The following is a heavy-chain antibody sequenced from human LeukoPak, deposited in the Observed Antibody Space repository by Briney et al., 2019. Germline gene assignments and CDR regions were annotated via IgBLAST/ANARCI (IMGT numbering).Heavy chain of an antibody. CDR2: ISYSGST. Sequence: PSETLSLTCAVSGGSINNYFWSWIRQPPGKGLEGIGYISYSGSTNYNPSLKSRVTISVDTSKNQFSLKLNSVTTADTAAYYCARDNYGGVTKFDPWGQGALVTVSS. V-gene: IGHV4-59*01. CDR1: GGSINNYF. CDR3: ARDNYGGVTKFDP. J-gene: IGHJ5*02. D-gene: IGHD3-16*01.